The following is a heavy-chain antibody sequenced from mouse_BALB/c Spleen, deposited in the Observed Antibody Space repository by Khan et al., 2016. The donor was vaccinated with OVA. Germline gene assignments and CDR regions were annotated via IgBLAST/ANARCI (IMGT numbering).Heavy chain of an antibody. CDR2: IDPENGNT. Sequence: VQLKQSGAEFVRPGALVKLSCKASGFNIKDYYMHWVKQRPEQGLEWIGWIDPENGNTIYDPKFQDKASITADTSSNTAYLQLSSLTSEGTAVYYCARGEVRFAYWGQGTLVTVSA. V-gene: IGHV14-1*02. J-gene: IGHJ3*01. D-gene: IGHD2-14*01. CDR3: ARGEVRFAY. CDR1: GFNIKDYY.